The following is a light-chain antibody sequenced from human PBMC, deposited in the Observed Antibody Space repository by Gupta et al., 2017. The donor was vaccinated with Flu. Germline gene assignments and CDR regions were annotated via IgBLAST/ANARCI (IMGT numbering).Light chain of an antibody. CDR1: NLGSKR. Sequence: GGTNLGSKRVHWYHMCAGQAPVLVVYDDYERPSGIPERFSASKFGNTATLTIKRVEAGDEADYYCQVWDSTNNHVFGRGTKVTVL. CDR3: QVWDSTNNHV. V-gene: IGLV3-21*02. J-gene: IGLJ1*01. CDR2: DDY.